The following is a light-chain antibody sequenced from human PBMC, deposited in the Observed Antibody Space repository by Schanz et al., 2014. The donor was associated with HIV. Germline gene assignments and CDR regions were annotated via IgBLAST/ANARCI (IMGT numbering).Light chain of an antibody. CDR3: QQDYNTPWT. J-gene: IGKJ1*01. CDR2: WTS. Sequence: DIVMTQSPDSLAVSLGERATINCKSSQSVLSSSNNKNCLAWYQQKPGQPPKLLIYWTSTRESGVPDRFSGSGSRTDFTLTISSLQAEDVAIYYCQQDYNTPWTFGQGTKVEIK. V-gene: IGKV4-1*01. CDR1: QSVLSSSNNKNC.